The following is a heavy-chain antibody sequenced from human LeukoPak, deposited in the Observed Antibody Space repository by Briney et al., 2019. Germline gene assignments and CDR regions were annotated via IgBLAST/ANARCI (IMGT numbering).Heavy chain of an antibody. CDR1: GFTFSSYG. CDR2: ISYDGSNK. V-gene: IGHV3-30*18. Sequence: GGSPRLSCAASGFTFSSYGMHWVRQAPGKGLEWVAVISYDGSNKYYADSVKGRFTISRDNSKNTLYLQMNSLRAEDTAVYYCAKASSPYGSGSYTSFDYWGQGTLVTVPS. D-gene: IGHD3-10*01. CDR3: AKASSPYGSGSYTSFDY. J-gene: IGHJ4*02.